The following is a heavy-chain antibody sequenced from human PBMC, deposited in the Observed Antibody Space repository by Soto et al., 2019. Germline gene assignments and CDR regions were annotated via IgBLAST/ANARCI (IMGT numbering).Heavy chain of an antibody. CDR2: INAVGGYT. CDR1: RYIFTNYN. J-gene: IGHJ5*02. V-gene: IGHV1-46*03. D-gene: IGHD2-21*02. CDR3: TRGGAIVMVTTQFDP. Sequence: ASVKFSCRASRYIFTNYNMHWVRQAPGQGLEWMGTINAVGGYTTYAQRVQGRVTMTRDTSTSTVSMELSSLRYEDTAIYYCTRGGAIVMVTTQFDPWGQGAPVTVSS.